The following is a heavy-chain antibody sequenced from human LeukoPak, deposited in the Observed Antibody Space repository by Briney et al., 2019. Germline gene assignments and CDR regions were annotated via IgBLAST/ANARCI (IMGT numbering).Heavy chain of an antibody. V-gene: IGHV4-59*01. CDR3: AGRLWRRDGYNLSAFDI. CDR2: IYYSGST. D-gene: IGHD5-24*01. CDR1: GGSISSYY. J-gene: IGHJ3*02. Sequence: SETLSLTCTVSGGSISSYYWNCIRQPPGKGLEWIGYIYYSGSTTYNPSLKSRVTISVDTSKNQFSLKLSSVTAADTAVYYCAGRLWRRDGYNLSAFDIWGQGTMVTVSS.